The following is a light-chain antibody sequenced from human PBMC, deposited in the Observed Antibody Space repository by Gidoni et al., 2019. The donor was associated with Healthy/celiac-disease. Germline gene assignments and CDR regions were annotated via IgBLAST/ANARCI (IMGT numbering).Light chain of an antibody. CDR3: QQYDNLPLT. V-gene: IGKV1-33*01. J-gene: IGKJ4*01. CDR2: DAS. CDR1: QYISNY. Sequence: DIQMTQSPSSLSASVGDRVTITCQASQYISNYLNWYQQKPGKAPKLLIYDASNLETGFPSRFSGSGSGTDFTFTISSLQPEDIATYYCQQYDNLPLTFGGGTKVEIK.